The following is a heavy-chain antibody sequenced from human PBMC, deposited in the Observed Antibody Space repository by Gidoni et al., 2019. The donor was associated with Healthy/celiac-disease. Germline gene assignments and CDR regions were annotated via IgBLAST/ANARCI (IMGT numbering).Heavy chain of an antibody. D-gene: IGHD3-22*01. CDR3: ASYYDSSGYYSPRHYYYYGMDV. J-gene: IGHJ6*02. V-gene: IGHV1-69*06. Sequence: QVQLVQSGAEVKKPGSSVKVSCKASGGTFSSYAISCVRQAPGQGLEWMGGVIPIFGTANYAQKFQGRVTIAADKSTSTAYMELSSLRSEYTAVYYCASYYDSSGYYSPRHYYYYGMDVWGQGTTVTVSS. CDR2: VIPIFGTA. CDR1: GGTFSSYA.